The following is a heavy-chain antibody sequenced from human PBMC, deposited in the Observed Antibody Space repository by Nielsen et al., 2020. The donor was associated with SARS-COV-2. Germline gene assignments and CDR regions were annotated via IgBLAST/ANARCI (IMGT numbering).Heavy chain of an antibody. CDR2: IDPSDSYT. J-gene: IGHJ2*01. CDR3: ARSFTVTQTWYFDL. V-gene: IGHV5-10-1*01. Sequence: GESLKISCKGSGYSFTNFWISWVRQMPGKGLEWMGRIDPSDSYTNYSPSFQVHVTISADKSISTAYLQWSSLKASDTAMYYCARSFTVTQTWYFDLWGRGTLVTVSS. CDR1: GYSFTNFW. D-gene: IGHD4-17*01.